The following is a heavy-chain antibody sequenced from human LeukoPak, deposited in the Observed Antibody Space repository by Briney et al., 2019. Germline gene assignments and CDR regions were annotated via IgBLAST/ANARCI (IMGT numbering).Heavy chain of an antibody. CDR1: GFTFSGYY. Sequence: PGGSPRLSCAASGFTFSGYYMRWIRRAPGEGRGGGLYNISSGSTIYYADSVKGRFTISRDNAKNSLYLQMNSLRAEDTAVYYCARTPVLRYFDWLQKGFDYWGQGTLVTVSS. V-gene: IGHV3-11*04. D-gene: IGHD3-9*01. CDR3: ARTPVLRYFDWLQKGFDY. J-gene: IGHJ4*02. CDR2: NISSGSTI.